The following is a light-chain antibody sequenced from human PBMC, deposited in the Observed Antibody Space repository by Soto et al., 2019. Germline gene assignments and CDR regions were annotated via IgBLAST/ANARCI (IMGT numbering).Light chain of an antibody. V-gene: IGKV1-5*03. CDR3: QQYASYRT. CDR2: KAS. J-gene: IGKJ1*01. Sequence: DIQMTQSPSTLSASVGDSVTITCRASQSISSWLAWYQQKPGKAPKLLIYKASSLESGVPSRFSGSGSGTEFTLTISNLQPDDFATYYCQQYASYRTFGQGTKVEI. CDR1: QSISSW.